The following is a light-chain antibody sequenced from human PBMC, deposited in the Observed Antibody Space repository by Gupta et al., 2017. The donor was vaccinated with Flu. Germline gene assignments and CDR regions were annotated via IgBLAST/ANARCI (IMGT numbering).Light chain of an antibody. CDR3: QQRYFRGT. Sequence: EWATPSCWAVHRVSMYLACYHQIPGQAPRLLIYDSSKRATCVAARLTGSASVTDFTRSISSLEPEDFAVYYCQQRYFRGTFGGGTKVEIK. CDR2: DSS. CDR1: HRVSMY. J-gene: IGKJ4*01. V-gene: IGKV3-11*01.